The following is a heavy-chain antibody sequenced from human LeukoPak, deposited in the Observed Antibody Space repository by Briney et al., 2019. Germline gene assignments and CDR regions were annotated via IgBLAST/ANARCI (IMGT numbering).Heavy chain of an antibody. CDR3: ARDVWSGSGSYYNWFDP. CDR1: GYTFTGYY. CDR2: ISTYNGNT. V-gene: IGHV1-18*04. D-gene: IGHD3-10*01. J-gene: IGHJ5*02. Sequence: GASVKVSCKAPGYTFTGYYMHWVRQAPGQGLEWMGWISTYNGNTKYAQKLQGRVTMTTDTSTNTAYMELRSLRSDDTAVYYCARDVWSGSGSYYNWFDPWGQGTLVTVSS.